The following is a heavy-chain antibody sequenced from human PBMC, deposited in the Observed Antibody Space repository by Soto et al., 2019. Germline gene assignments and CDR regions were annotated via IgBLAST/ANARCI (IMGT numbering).Heavy chain of an antibody. CDR2: IYPDDPDT. CDR3: ARHRYYDTGAYYSYFDY. CDR1: GFSFTSSW. D-gene: IGHD3-22*01. Sequence: GESLKISCQGSGFSFTSSWIGWVRQMPGKGLEWMGIIYPDDPDTRYSPSFQGQVTISADKSISTAYLQWSSLKASDTAMYYCARHRYYDTGAYYSYFDYWGQGTLVTVSS. J-gene: IGHJ4*02. V-gene: IGHV5-51*01.